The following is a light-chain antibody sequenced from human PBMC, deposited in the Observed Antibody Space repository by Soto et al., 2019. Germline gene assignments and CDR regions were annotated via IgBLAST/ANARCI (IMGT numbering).Light chain of an antibody. CDR2: DVS. V-gene: IGKV2D-29*01. CDR1: QSLLHGDGKTY. J-gene: IGKJ5*01. Sequence: DIVMTQTPLSLSVTPGQPASISCKSSQSLLHGDGKTYFFWYLQKAGQPPQLLIYDVSNRFSGVPERFSGRGSGTDFTPKISRVEAEDVGVYFCMQSVDLPITFGQGTRLEIK. CDR3: MQSVDLPIT.